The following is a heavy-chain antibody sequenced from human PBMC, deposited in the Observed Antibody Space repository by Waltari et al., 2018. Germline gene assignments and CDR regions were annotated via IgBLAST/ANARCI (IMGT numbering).Heavy chain of an antibody. D-gene: IGHD5-12*01. CDR1: GGSISSGTYY. J-gene: IGHJ4*02. CDR3: ARDGGEMATIPCDY. V-gene: IGHV3-11*04. CDR2: ISSSGSTI. Sequence: QVQLQESGPGLVKPSETLSLTCTVSGGSISSGTYYWSWIRQPAGKGLEWVSYISSSGSTIYYADSVKGRFTISRDNAKNSLYLQMNSLRAEDTAVYYCARDGGEMATIPCDYWGQGTLVTVSS.